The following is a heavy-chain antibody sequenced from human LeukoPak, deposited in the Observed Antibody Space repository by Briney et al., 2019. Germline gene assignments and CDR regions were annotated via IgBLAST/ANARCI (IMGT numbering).Heavy chain of an antibody. D-gene: IGHD3-3*01. CDR1: GFTFSSYA. Sequence: GGSLRLSCAASGFTFSSYAMSWVRQAPGKGLEWVSAISGSGGSTYYADSVKGRLTISRDNDKNTVYMQMERLRDEGTAVYYCAQDFTSYDFWSGHESSAFDYWGQGTLVTVSS. J-gene: IGHJ4*02. CDR2: ISGSGGST. V-gene: IGHV3-23*01. CDR3: AQDFTSYDFWSGHESSAFDY.